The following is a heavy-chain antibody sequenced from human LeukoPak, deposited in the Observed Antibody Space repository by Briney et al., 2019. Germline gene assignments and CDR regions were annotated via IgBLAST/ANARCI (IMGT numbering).Heavy chain of an antibody. CDR2: IKSKTDGGTA. CDR3: TTHSGYDYLSDY. D-gene: IGHD5-12*01. Sequence: GGSLRLSCVASGFTFNNAWMSWVRQAPGKGLEWVGRIKSKTDGGTADYAAPVKGRFTISSDDSKNTLYLEMNSLKTEDTAVYYCTTHSGYDYLSDYWGQGTLVTVSS. CDR1: GFTFNNAW. V-gene: IGHV3-15*01. J-gene: IGHJ4*02.